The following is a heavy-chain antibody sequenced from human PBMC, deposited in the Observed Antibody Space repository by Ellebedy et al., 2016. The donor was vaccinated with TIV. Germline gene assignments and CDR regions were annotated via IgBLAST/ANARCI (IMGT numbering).Heavy chain of an antibody. V-gene: IGHV5-51*01. CDR3: ARQGGSRWYGVDY. J-gene: IGHJ4*02. CDR2: IYPGDSDT. D-gene: IGHD6-13*01. CDR1: GYSFTSYW. Sequence: GESLKISCKGSGYSFTSYWISWVRQMPGKGLEWMGIIYPGDSDTKYSPSFQGQVTISADKSISTAYLQWSSLKASDTAMYYCARQGGSRWYGVDYWGQGTLVTVSS.